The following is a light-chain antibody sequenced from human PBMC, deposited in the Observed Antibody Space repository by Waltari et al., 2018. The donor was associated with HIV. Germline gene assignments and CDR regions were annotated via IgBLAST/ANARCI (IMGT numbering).Light chain of an antibody. CDR3: QQYGSSRQFT. J-gene: IGKJ3*01. V-gene: IGKV3-20*01. CDR2: GAS. CDR1: QSVTSSY. Sequence: EIVLTQSPGTLSLSPGERATLSCRASQSVTSSYLAWYQQKPGQAPRHLIYGASSRATGIPDRFSGSGSGTDFTLTISRLEPEDFAVYYCQQYGSSRQFTFGPGTKVDIK.